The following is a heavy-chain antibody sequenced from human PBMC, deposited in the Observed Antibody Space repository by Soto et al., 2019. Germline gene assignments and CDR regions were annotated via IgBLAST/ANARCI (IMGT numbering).Heavy chain of an antibody. Sequence: LRLSCAASGFTVSSNYMSWVRQAPGKGLEWVSVIYSGGSTYYADSVKGRFTISRDNSKNTLYLQMNSLRAEDTAVYYCARTGIAAAGTSFWYYYGMDVWGQGTTVTVSS. V-gene: IGHV3-53*01. CDR3: ARTGIAAAGTSFWYYYGMDV. D-gene: IGHD6-13*01. CDR1: GFTVSSNY. CDR2: IYSGGST. J-gene: IGHJ6*02.